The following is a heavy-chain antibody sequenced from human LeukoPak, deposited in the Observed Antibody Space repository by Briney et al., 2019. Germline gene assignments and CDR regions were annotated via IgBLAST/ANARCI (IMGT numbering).Heavy chain of an antibody. CDR3: AKDLGRYRNNYFDY. D-gene: IGHD1-26*01. CDR2: ISSSGGTI. Sequence: GGSLRPSCAASGFTFSSHSMNWVRQAPGKGLEWVSYISSSGGTIYYADSVKGRFTISRDDSKNTLYLQMNSLRAEDTAVYYCAKDLGRYRNNYFDYWGQGTLVTVSS. CDR1: GFTFSSHS. J-gene: IGHJ4*02. V-gene: IGHV3-48*01.